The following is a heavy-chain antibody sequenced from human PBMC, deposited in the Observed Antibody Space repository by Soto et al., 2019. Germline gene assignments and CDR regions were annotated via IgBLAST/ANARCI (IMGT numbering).Heavy chain of an antibody. CDR3: ARDISVYFFNY. V-gene: IGHV3-48*01. CDR2: ISSSSSNI. D-gene: IGHD3-10*01. J-gene: IGHJ4*02. CDR1: GFTFGDYA. Sequence: PGGSLRLSCTASGFTFGDYAMSWFRQAPGKGLEWISYISSSSSNIYYADSVKGRFTISRDNAKNSLYLQMNSLRAEDTAVYYCARDISVYFFNYWGQGALVTVSS.